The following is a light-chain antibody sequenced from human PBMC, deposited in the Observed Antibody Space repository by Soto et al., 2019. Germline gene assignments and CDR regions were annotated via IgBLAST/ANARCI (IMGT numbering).Light chain of an antibody. V-gene: IGKV1-5*01. CDR2: AAS. J-gene: IGKJ1*01. Sequence: DIQMTQSPSTLSASVGDRVTITCRASQSISSWLAWYQQKPGKAPKLLIYAASSLQSGVPSRFSGSGSETDFTLTISSLQPEDFATYSCQHITTWTFGQGTKVDIK. CDR3: QHITTWT. CDR1: QSISSW.